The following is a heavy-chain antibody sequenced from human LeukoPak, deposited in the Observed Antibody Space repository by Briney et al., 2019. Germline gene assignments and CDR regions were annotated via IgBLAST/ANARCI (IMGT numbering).Heavy chain of an antibody. J-gene: IGHJ5*02. D-gene: IGHD6-13*01. CDR1: GFTVSSNY. CDR3: ARDLSAAGTTSNWFDP. V-gene: IGHV3-53*01. CDR2: IYSGGST. Sequence: GGSLRLSCAASGFTVSSNYMSWVRQAPGKGLEWVSVIYSGGSTYYADSVKGRFTISGDNSKNTLYLQMNSLRAEDTAVYYCARDLSAAGTTSNWFDPWGQGTLVTVSS.